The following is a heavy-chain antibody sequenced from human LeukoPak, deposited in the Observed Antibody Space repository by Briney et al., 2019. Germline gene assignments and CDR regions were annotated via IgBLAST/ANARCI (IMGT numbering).Heavy chain of an antibody. CDR3: ARGIRNRYAVTVTGWAFDI. V-gene: IGHV4-30-4*01. J-gene: IGHJ3*02. D-gene: IGHD3-16*02. CDR1: GGSISSGDYY. CDR2: IYYSGST. Sequence: NPSETLSFTCTVSGGSISSGDYYWRWIRQPPGKGLEWSGYIYYSGSTYYNPSLKSRVTISVDASKNQFSLKLSSVTAADTAVYYCARGIRNRYAVTVTGWAFDIWGQGTMVTVSS.